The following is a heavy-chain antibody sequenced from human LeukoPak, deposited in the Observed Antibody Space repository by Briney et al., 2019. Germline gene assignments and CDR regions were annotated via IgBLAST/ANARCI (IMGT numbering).Heavy chain of an antibody. CDR2: IYYSGST. J-gene: IGHJ5*02. CDR1: GGSISSYY. D-gene: IGHD2-15*01. CDR3: ARGGGSSMSFRFAP. V-gene: IGHV4-59*01. Sequence: SETLSLTCTVSGGSISSYYWSWIRQPPGKGLEWIGYIYYSGSTNYNPSLKSRVTISVDTSKNQFSLKLSSVTAADTAVYYCARGGGSSMSFRFAPWGQGTLVTVSS.